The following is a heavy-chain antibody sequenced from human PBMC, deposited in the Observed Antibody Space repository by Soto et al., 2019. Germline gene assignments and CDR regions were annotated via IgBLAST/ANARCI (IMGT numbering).Heavy chain of an antibody. CDR3: ARGGLGMVRTFDH. D-gene: IGHD3-10*01. CDR2: IFSSGES. V-gene: IGHV3-53*01. CDR1: GFTVSSTY. Sequence: GGSLRLSCAASGFTVSSTYMSWVRQAPGKGLEWVSIIFSSGESFYADSVKGRFTISRDSSDNTVYLQMNSLKAEDTAVYYCARGGLGMVRTFDHWGQVTLLTVYS. J-gene: IGHJ4*02.